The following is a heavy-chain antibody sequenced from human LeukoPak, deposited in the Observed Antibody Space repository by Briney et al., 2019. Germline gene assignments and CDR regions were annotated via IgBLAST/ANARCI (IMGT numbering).Heavy chain of an antibody. CDR1: GYTLTELS. CDR3: AAELNSSGYYYFDY. CDR2: FDPEDGET. J-gene: IGHJ4*02. V-gene: IGHV1-24*01. D-gene: IGHD3-22*01. Sequence: GASVKVSCEVSGYTLTELSMHWVRQAPGKGLEWMGGFDPEDGETIYAQKFQGRVTMTEDTSTDTAYMELSSLRSEDTAVYYCAAELNSSGYYYFDYWAPGTLVTVSS.